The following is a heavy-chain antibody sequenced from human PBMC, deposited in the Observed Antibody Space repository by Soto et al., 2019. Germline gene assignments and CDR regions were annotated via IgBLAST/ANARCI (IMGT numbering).Heavy chain of an antibody. V-gene: IGHV1-18*01. J-gene: IGHJ4*02. CDR2: ISAYHGNT. Sequence: ASVKVSCKASGYTFTSYGISWVRQAPGQGLEWMGWISAYHGNTNYAQKLQGRVTMTTDTSTSTAYMELRSLRSDDTAVYYCARWEGYDILTGYYDYWGQGTLVTIS. CDR3: ARWEGYDILTGYYDY. CDR1: GYTFTSYG. D-gene: IGHD3-9*01.